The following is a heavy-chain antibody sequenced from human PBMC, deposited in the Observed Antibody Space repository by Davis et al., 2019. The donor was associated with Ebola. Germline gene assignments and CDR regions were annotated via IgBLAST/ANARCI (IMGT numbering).Heavy chain of an antibody. Sequence: GSLRLSCTVSGGSISNYYWTWIRQAPGKGLEWIGYVYYSGYANYNPSLKSRVTISLDTSMTRFSLRLNSVTAADTAVYYCARGPSIANFDYWGQGTLVTVSS. CDR2: VYYSGYA. CDR3: ARGPSIANFDY. D-gene: IGHD6-6*01. CDR1: GGSISNYY. V-gene: IGHV4-59*01. J-gene: IGHJ4*02.